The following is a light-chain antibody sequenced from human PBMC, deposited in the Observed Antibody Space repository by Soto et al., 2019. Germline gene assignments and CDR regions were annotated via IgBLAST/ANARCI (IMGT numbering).Light chain of an antibody. Sequence: EIVLTQSPGTLFLSPGERATLSCRDSQSVSSSYLAWYQQKPGQAPRLLIYGASSRATGIPDRLSGSGSGTGFTLSISGLEADGFPVYYCQPYGSSPPWTFGQGTKVDIK. V-gene: IGKV3-20*01. CDR1: QSVSSSY. CDR3: QPYGSSPPWT. CDR2: GAS. J-gene: IGKJ1*01.